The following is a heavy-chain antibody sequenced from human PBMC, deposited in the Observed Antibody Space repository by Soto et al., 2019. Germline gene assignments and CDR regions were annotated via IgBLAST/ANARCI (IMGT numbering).Heavy chain of an antibody. Sequence: GGSLRLSCAASGFTFNNFPMHWVRQAPGKGLQWLASITTTSTYKYYADSVKGRFSISRDNAKNSLYLELTNLRSEDTAVYYSAREKCSSTSCNHGMDVWGLGTTVTVSS. CDR1: GFTFNNFP. J-gene: IGHJ6*02. CDR2: ITTTSTYK. CDR3: AREKCSSTSCNHGMDV. V-gene: IGHV3-21*01. D-gene: IGHD2-2*01.